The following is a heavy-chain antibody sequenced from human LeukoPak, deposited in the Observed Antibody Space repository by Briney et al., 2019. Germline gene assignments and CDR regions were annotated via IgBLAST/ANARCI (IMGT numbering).Heavy chain of an antibody. CDR3: ARVTEYYDILTGYYY. Sequence: ASVKVSCKASGGTFSSYTISWVRQAPGQGLEWMGWISAYNGNTNYAQKLQGRVAMTTDTSTSTAYMELRSLRSDDTAVYYCARVTEYYDILTGYYYWGQGTLVTVSS. CDR1: GGTFSSYT. CDR2: ISAYNGNT. J-gene: IGHJ4*02. D-gene: IGHD3-9*01. V-gene: IGHV1-18*01.